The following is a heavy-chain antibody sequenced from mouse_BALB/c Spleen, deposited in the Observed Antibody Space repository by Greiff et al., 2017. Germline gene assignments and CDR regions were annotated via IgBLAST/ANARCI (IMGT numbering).Heavy chain of an antibody. CDR1: GFNIKDTY. V-gene: IGHV14-3*02. Sequence: EVQLQESGAELVKPGASVKLSCTASGFNIKDTYMHWVKQRPEQGLEWIGRIDPANGNTKYDPKFQGKATITADTSSNTAYLQLSSLTSEDTAVYYCAPPYYYGSSPSLDVWGAGTTVTVSS. CDR2: IDPANGNT. CDR3: APPYYYGSSPSLDV. J-gene: IGHJ1*01. D-gene: IGHD1-1*01.